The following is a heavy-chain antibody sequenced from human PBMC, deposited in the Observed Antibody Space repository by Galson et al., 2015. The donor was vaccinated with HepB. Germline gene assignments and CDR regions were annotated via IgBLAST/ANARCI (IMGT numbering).Heavy chain of an antibody. V-gene: IGHV3-23*01. CDR1: RFTFSTYA. D-gene: IGHD3-10*01. CDR3: AKDHYYYGSGSYDY. CDR2: ISGSGGST. Sequence: SLRLSCAASRFTFSTYAMSWVRQAPGKGLEWVSAISGSGGSTYYADSVKGRFTIPRDNSKNTLYLQMNNLRAEDTAVYYCAKDHYYYGSGSYDYWGQGTLVTVSS. J-gene: IGHJ4*02.